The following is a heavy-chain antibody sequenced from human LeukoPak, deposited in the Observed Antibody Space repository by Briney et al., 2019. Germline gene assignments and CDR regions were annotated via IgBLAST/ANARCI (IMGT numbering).Heavy chain of an antibody. J-gene: IGHJ3*02. Sequence: SETLSLTCTVSGGSISSYYWSWIRQPPGKGLEWIGYIYYSGSTNYNPSLKSRVTISVDTSKNQFSLKLSSVTAADTAVYYCARDPSGSYYLSGAFDIWGQGTMVTVPS. D-gene: IGHD1-26*01. CDR3: ARDPSGSYYLSGAFDI. CDR1: GGSISSYY. CDR2: IYYSGST. V-gene: IGHV4-59*01.